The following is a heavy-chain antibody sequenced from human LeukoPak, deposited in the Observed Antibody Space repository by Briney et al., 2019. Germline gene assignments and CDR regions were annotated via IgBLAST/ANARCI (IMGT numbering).Heavy chain of an antibody. CDR1: GFTFSSYE. CDR2: ISSSGSTI. CDR3: AKDRDYYGSGGFDY. V-gene: IGHV3-48*03. D-gene: IGHD3-10*01. J-gene: IGHJ4*02. Sequence: GGSLRLSCAASGFTFSSYEMNWVRQAPGKGLEWVSYISSSGSTIYYADSVKGRFTISRDNAKNSLYLQMNSLRAEDMALYYCAKDRDYYGSGGFDYWGQGTLVTVSS.